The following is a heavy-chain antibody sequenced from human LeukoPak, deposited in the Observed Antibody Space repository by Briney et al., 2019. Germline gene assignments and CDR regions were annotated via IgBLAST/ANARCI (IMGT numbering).Heavy chain of an antibody. CDR2: ISAYNGNT. CDR3: ARDLASAYDTSGVAFDI. D-gene: IGHD3-22*01. J-gene: IGHJ3*02. V-gene: IGHV1-18*04. CDR1: GYTFTGYY. Sequence: ASVKVSCKASGYTFTGYYMHWVRQAPGQGLEWMGWISAYNGNTNYAQKFQGRVTVTADTSTSTAYMELRSLRSDDTAVYYCARDLASAYDTSGVAFDIWGQGTMVTVSS.